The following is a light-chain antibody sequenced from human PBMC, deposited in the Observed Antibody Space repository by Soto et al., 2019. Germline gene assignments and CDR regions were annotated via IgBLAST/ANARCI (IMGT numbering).Light chain of an antibody. CDR1: QSVSSSY. CDR3: QQYGSSPLLT. V-gene: IGKV3-20*01. J-gene: IGKJ4*01. Sequence: EIVLTQSPGTLSLSPGERATLSCRAIQSVSSSYLAWYQQKPGQAPRLLIYGASSRATGIPDRFSGSGSGTDFALTISRLEPEDFAVYYCQQYGSSPLLTFGGGTKVDTK. CDR2: GAS.